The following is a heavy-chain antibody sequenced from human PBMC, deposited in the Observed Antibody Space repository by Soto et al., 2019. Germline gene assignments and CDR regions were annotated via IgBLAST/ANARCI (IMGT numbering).Heavy chain of an antibody. J-gene: IGHJ5*02. Sequence: QVQLVQSGAEVKKPGSSVKVSCKASGGTFSSYAISWVRQAPGQGLEWMGGIIPIFGTANYAQKFQGRVTITADESTSTAYMELSSLRSEDTAVYYCARDIAVAGTVPSGWFDPWGQGTLVTVSS. CDR2: IIPIFGTA. D-gene: IGHD6-19*01. CDR1: GGTFSSYA. V-gene: IGHV1-69*01. CDR3: ARDIAVAGTVPSGWFDP.